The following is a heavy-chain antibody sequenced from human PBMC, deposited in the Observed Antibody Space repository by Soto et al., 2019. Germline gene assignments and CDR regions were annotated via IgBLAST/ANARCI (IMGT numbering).Heavy chain of an antibody. J-gene: IGHJ6*02. CDR2: IYYSGST. Sequence: QVQLQESGPGLVKPSQTLSLTCTVSGGSISSGGYYWSWIRQHPGKGLEWIGYIYYSGSTYYNPSLKSRVTLSVDTSKNQFSLKLSSVTAADTAVYYCARVHCSSTSCSTDYYGMDVWGQGTTVTVSS. CDR3: ARVHCSSTSCSTDYYGMDV. V-gene: IGHV4-31*03. CDR1: GGSISSGGYY. D-gene: IGHD2-2*01.